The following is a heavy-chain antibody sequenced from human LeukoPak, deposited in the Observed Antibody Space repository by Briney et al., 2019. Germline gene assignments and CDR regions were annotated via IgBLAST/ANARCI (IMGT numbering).Heavy chain of an antibody. V-gene: IGHV4-38-2*01. CDR3: AWGTGYLAYYFYAVDV. CDR2: IDHSGRT. D-gene: IGHD3/OR15-3a*01. J-gene: IGHJ6*04. Sequence: PSETLSLTCAVSGYYISSGYFWGWIRQPPGKGLEWIGSIDHSGRTYYNPSLKSRVTISADTTKNQFSLRLSSVTAADTAVYHCAWGTGYLAYYFYAVDVWGKGTTVTVSS. CDR1: GYYISSGYF.